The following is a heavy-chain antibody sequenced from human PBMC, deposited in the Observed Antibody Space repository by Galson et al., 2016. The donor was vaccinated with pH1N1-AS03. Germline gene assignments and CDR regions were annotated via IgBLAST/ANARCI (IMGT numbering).Heavy chain of an antibody. Sequence: SVKVSCKASGYTFTTYDINWVRQAPGQGLERMGWMNPDSGNTGYAPNFQGRVTITRDTSISTAYMELSSLRSEDTAVYYCARGVVDCSGPACSGTLRFDPWGQGTLVTVSS. CDR1: GYTFTTYD. V-gene: IGHV1-8*03. CDR3: ARGVVDCSGPACSGTLRFDP. J-gene: IGHJ5*02. D-gene: IGHD2-15*01. CDR2: MNPDSGNT.